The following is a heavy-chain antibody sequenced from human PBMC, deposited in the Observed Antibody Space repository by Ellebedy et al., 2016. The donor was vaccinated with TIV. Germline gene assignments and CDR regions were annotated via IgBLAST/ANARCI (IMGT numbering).Heavy chain of an antibody. Sequence: GESLKISCAASGFTFSSYAMTWVRQAPGKGLEWVANINQDGSEKNYVDSVKGRFTISRDNAKNSLYLQMNSLRAEDTAVYYCATTGIDNWGQGTLVTVSS. D-gene: IGHD6-13*01. V-gene: IGHV3-7*01. CDR2: INQDGSEK. J-gene: IGHJ4*02. CDR1: GFTFSSYA. CDR3: ATTGIDN.